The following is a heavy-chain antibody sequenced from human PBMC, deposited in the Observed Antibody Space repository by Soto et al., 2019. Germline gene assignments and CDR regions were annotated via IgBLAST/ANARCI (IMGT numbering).Heavy chain of an antibody. CDR3: AREVYDSSGYYYSNYFDY. V-gene: IGHV4-30-4*01. D-gene: IGHD3-22*01. CDR1: GGSISRGDYY. J-gene: IGHJ4*02. CDR2: IYYSGST. Sequence: PSETLSLTCTVSGGSISRGDYYWSWIRQPPWKGLEWIGYIYYSGSTYYNPSLKSRVTISVDTSKNQFSLKLSSVTAADTAVYYCAREVYDSSGYYYSNYFDYWGQGTLVTVAS.